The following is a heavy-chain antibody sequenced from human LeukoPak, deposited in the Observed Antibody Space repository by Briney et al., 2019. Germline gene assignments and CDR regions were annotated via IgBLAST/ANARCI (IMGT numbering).Heavy chain of an antibody. D-gene: IGHD2-2*01. CDR3: ARDREYCSSSSCYAAYRFDY. Sequence: GVSLRLSCAASGFTVSRNYMSWVRQAPGKGLEWASVIYSGGSTYYADFVKGRFTISRDNSKNALYLQMNSLRAEDTAVYYCARDREYCSSSSCYAAYRFDYWGQGTLVTVSS. J-gene: IGHJ4*02. CDR2: IYSGGST. V-gene: IGHV3-53*01. CDR1: GFTVSRNY.